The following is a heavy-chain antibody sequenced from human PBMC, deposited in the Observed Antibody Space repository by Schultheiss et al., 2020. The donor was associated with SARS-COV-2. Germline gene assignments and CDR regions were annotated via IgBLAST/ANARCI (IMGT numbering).Heavy chain of an antibody. D-gene: IGHD3-22*01. CDR2: IFASGST. V-gene: IGHV4-4*07. Sequence: SETLSLTCAVYGGSFSGYYWSWIRQPAGRGLEWIGRIFASGSTNYNPSLKSRVTISVDTSKNQFSLKLSSVTAADTAVYYCAREVGRYYYDSSGYVDFDYWGQGTLVTVSS. J-gene: IGHJ4*02. CDR3: AREVGRYYYDSSGYVDFDY. CDR1: GGSFSGYY.